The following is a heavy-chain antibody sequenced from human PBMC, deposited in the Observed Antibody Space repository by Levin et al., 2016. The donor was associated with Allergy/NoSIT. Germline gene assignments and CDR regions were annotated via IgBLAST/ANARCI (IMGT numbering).Heavy chain of an antibody. Sequence: GESLKISCVASGFIVSTKYMSWVRQAPGKGLEWVSGIHSGGSTYYGDSVKGRFTISRDNSKNTLYLQMNSLRAEDTAVYYCARDPGYGDPLVWPEGWGQGTLVTVSS. J-gene: IGHJ4*02. V-gene: IGHV3-66*01. CDR2: IHSGGST. D-gene: IGHD4-17*01. CDR3: ARDPGYGDPLVWPEG. CDR1: GFIVSTKY.